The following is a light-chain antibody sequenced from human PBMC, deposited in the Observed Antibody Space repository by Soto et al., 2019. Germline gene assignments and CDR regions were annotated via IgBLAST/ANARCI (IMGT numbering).Light chain of an antibody. CDR1: STDVGSSKF. Sequence: QSVLTQPASVSGSPGQSLTISCTGSSTDVGSSKFVSWYQLHPGKAPKLMIYEGTKRPSGTSNRFSGSYSGNTASLTISGLQTEDEADYYCCSHAATYTVVFGGGTKLTVL. V-gene: IGLV2-23*01. J-gene: IGLJ2*01. CDR2: EGT. CDR3: CSHAATYTVV.